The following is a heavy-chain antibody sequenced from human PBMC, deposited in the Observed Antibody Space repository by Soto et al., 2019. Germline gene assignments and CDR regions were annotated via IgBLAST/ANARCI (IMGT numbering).Heavy chain of an antibody. Sequence: SVKVSCKASGGTFSSYAISWVRQAPGQGLEWMGGIIPIFGTANYAQKFQGRVTITADESTSTAYMELSSLRSEDTAVYYCASIGSVRAAAGFEYYYYGMDVWGQGTTVTVSS. J-gene: IGHJ6*02. V-gene: IGHV1-69*13. D-gene: IGHD6-13*01. CDR1: GGTFSSYA. CDR2: IIPIFGTA. CDR3: ASIGSVRAAAGFEYYYYGMDV.